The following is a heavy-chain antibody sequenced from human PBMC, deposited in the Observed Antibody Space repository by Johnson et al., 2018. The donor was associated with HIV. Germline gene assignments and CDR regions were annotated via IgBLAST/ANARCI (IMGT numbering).Heavy chain of an antibody. CDR1: GFTFSSYW. D-gene: IGHD3-22*01. CDR3: ARDSKARFPTITMIDAFDI. Sequence: VQLVESGGGLVQPGGSLRLSCAASGFTFSSYWMSWVRQAPGKGLEWVANIKQDGSEKYYGDSVKGRFTISRDNDKNSLYLKMNSLRAEDTAVYYCARDSKARFPTITMIDAFDIWGQGTMVTVSS. CDR2: IKQDGSEK. V-gene: IGHV3-7*01. J-gene: IGHJ3*02.